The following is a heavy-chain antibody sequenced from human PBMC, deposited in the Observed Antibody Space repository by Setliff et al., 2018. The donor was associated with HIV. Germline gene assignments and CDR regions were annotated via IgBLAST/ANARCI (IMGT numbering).Heavy chain of an antibody. D-gene: IGHD3-22*01. CDR1: GFTFSGSP. V-gene: IGHV3-73*01. Sequence: SLRLSCGASGFTFSGSPMHWVRQASGKGLEWVGRIKTEAEGYATAYAASGKGRFTISRDDSKNTAYLQMNSLKTEDTAIYYCTRPQYIYDNSDSDNWGQGALVTVSS. J-gene: IGHJ4*02. CDR2: IKTEAEGYAT. CDR3: TRPQYIYDNSDSDN.